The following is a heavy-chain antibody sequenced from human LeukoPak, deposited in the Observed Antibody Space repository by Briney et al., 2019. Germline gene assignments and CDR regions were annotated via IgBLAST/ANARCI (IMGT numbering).Heavy chain of an antibody. CDR2: IIPIFGTA. D-gene: IGHD6-19*01. Sequence: SVKVSCKAPGGTFSSYAISWVRQAPGQGLEWMGGIIPIFGTANYAQKFQGRVTITADESTSTAYMELSSLRSEDTAVYYCARGHSSGWTWDYWGQGTLVTVSS. CDR3: ARGHSSGWTWDY. CDR1: GGTFSSYA. J-gene: IGHJ4*02. V-gene: IGHV1-69*13.